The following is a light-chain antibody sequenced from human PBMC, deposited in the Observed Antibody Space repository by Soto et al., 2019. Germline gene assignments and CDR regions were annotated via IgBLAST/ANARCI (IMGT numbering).Light chain of an antibody. CDR2: KAS. J-gene: IGKJ1*01. Sequence: DIQMTQSPSTLSASVGDRVTITCRASQSISSWLAWYQQKPGKAPKLLIYKASSLESGVPSRFSVSGSGTEFTLTISSLKTDDFATYYCQEYGGYSWTFGQGTKVDIK. CDR1: QSISSW. V-gene: IGKV1-5*03. CDR3: QEYGGYSWT.